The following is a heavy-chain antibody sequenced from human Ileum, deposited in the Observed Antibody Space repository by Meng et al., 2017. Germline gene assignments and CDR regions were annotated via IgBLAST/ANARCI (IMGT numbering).Heavy chain of an antibody. CDR3: VNYCRGGKCSPNEKTQH. CDR2: IFHTGNT. Sequence: QMQLQESGPGLVKPSGTLSLTCGVSGGSFSSGNWWGWVRQPPGKGLEWIGEIFHTGNTNYNPSLQSRVSLSIDKSKNQFSLKVISVTAADTAVYYCVNYCRGGKCSPNEKTQHWGQGTLVTVSS. CDR1: GGSFSSGNW. D-gene: IGHD2-15*01. V-gene: IGHV4-4*02. J-gene: IGHJ1*01.